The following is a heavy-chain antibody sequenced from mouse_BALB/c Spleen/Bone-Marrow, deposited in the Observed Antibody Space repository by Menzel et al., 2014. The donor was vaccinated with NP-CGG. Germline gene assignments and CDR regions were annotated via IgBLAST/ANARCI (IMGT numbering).Heavy chain of an antibody. D-gene: IGHD2-14*01. CDR3: ARDYGYDAGFAWFVY. CDR1: GYTFTTSW. CDR2: INPSNGRT. J-gene: IGHJ3*01. Sequence: QAQRQQPGAERGKLGASVSWSGRVSGYTFTTSWMPWVKQRPGQGLGGIGGINPSNGRTNYNEKFKSKATLTVDKSSSTAYMQLSSLTSEDSAVYYCARDYGYDAGFAWFVYWGQGTLVTVSA. V-gene: IGHV1S81*02.